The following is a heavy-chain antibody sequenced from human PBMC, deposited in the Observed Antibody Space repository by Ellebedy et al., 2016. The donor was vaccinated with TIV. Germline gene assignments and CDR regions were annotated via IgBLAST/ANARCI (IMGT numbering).Heavy chain of an antibody. J-gene: IGHJ3*02. CDR2: IYYSGST. D-gene: IGHD5-12*01. CDR3: ARFVRATKAFDI. V-gene: IGHV4-39*07. CDR1: GGSISSSSYY. Sequence: MPAGSLRLSCTVSGGSISSSSYYWGWIRLPPGKGLEWIGNIYYSGSTYYNPSLQRRVTISVDTSKNQFSLRLNSVTAADTAVYYCARFVRATKAFDIWGQGTMVTVSS.